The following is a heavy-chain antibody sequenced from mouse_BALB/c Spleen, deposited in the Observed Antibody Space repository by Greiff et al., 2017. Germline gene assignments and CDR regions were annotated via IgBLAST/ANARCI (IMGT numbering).Heavy chain of an antibody. V-gene: IGHV2-2*02. Sequence: VKLMESGPGLVQPSQSLSITCTVSGFSLTSYGVHWVRQSPGKGLEWLGVIWSGGSTDYNAAFISRLSISKDNSKSQVFFKMNSLQANDTAIYYCARNWEDYYGRPFAYWGQGTLVTVSA. CDR1: GFSLTSYG. J-gene: IGHJ3*01. CDR3: ARNWEDYYGRPFAY. CDR2: IWSGGST. D-gene: IGHD1-1*01.